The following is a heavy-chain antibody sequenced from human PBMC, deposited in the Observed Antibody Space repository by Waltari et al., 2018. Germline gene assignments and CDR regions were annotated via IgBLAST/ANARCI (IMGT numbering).Heavy chain of an antibody. Sequence: QVQLQESDPGLVQPSQTLSLTCTVAAGSISSGGYYWSWIRQHTGKGLEWIGYIYYSGSTYYNPSLKSLVTISVDTSKTKFSLKLSSVTAADTAVYYCARGSGFGYYYFDYWGQGTLVTVSS. V-gene: IGHV4-31*01. CDR1: AGSISSGGYY. CDR2: IYYSGST. J-gene: IGHJ4*02. D-gene: IGHD5-18*01. CDR3: ARGSGFGYYYFDY.